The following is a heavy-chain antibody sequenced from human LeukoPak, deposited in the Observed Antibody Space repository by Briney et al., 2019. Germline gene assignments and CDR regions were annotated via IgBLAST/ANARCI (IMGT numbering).Heavy chain of an antibody. J-gene: IGHJ4*02. CDR2: IYFSGNT. CDR1: GGSISSSSYY. V-gene: IGHV4-39*01. Sequence: PSETLSLTCTVSGGSISSSSYYWGWIRQPPGKGLEWIGSIYFSGNTYYNPSLKSRVNISVDTSKNQFSLKLSSVTAADTAVYYCARQRYSSGWYIDCWGQGTLVTVSS. CDR3: ARQRYSSGWYIDC. D-gene: IGHD6-19*01.